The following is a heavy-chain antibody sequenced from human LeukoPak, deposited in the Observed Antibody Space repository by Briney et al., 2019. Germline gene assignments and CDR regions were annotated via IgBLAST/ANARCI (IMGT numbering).Heavy chain of an antibody. D-gene: IGHD3-10*01. CDR2: INHSGST. CDR1: GGSFSGYY. Sequence: SETLSLTCAVYGGSFSGYYWSWIRQPPGRGLEWIGEINHSGSTNYNPSLKSRVTISVDTSKNQFSLKLSFVTAADTAVYYCARRLLWRYFDYWGQGTLVTVSS. V-gene: IGHV4-34*01. CDR3: ARRLLWRYFDY. J-gene: IGHJ4*02.